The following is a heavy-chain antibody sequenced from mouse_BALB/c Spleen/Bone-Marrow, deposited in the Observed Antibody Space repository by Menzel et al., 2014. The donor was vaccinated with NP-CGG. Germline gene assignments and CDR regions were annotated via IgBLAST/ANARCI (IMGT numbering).Heavy chain of an antibody. CDR1: GYSFTDYN. V-gene: IGHV1-39*01. D-gene: IGHD2-3*01. Sequence: VHVKQSGPELEKPGASVKMSCKASGYSFTDYNMNWVKQSNGKSLEWIGNIDPSYGGTTYNQKFKGKATLTVDKSSSTVYMQLKSLTSDDSAVYYCARGHDGYRTWFAYWGQGTLVTVSA. J-gene: IGHJ3*01. CDR2: IDPSYGGT. CDR3: ARGHDGYRTWFAY.